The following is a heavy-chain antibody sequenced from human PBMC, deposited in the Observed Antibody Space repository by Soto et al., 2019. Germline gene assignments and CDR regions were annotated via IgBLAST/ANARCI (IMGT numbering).Heavy chain of an antibody. V-gene: IGHV4-30-2*01. D-gene: IGHD3-10*01. J-gene: IGHJ3*02. CDR2: IYHSGST. CDR1: GGSISSGGYS. CDR3: ARAHGSGWGAFDI. Sequence: QLQLQESGSGLVKPSQTLSLTCAVSGGSISSGGYSWSWIRQPPGKGLEWIGYIYHSGSTYYNPSLKNRVTISVDRSRIQCSLKLSSVTAADTAVYFCARAHGSGWGAFDIWGQGTMVTVSS.